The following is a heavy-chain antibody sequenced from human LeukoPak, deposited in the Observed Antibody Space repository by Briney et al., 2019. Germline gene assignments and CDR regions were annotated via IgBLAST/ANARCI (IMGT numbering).Heavy chain of an antibody. D-gene: IGHD2-21*02. V-gene: IGHV3-30-3*01. CDR1: GFTYSDYH. CDR3: ARDLGFRFVVVTYGMDV. J-gene: IGHJ6*02. CDR2: ISYDGSNK. Sequence: PGGSLRLSCAASGFTYSDYHMNWVRQAPGKGLEGVAVISYDGSNKYYADSVKGRFTISRDNSKNTLYLQMNSLRAEDTAVYYCARDLGFRFVVVTYGMDVWGQGTTVTVSS.